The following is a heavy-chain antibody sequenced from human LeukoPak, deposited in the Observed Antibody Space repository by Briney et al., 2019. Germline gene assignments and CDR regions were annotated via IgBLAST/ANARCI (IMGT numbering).Heavy chain of an antibody. D-gene: IGHD6-13*01. Sequence: GGSLRLSCAASGFTFSSYGTHWVRQAPGKGLEWVAVISYDGSNKYYADSVKGRFTISRDNSKNTLYLQMNSLRAEDTAVYYCARSGCSSSWYYFDYWGQGTLVTVSS. CDR1: GFTFSSYG. J-gene: IGHJ4*02. CDR2: ISYDGSNK. V-gene: IGHV3-30*03. CDR3: ARSGCSSSWYYFDY.